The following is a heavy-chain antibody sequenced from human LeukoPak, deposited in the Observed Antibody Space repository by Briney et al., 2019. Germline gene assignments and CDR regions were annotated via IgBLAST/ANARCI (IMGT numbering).Heavy chain of an antibody. J-gene: IGHJ4*02. CDR1: GFTFSSYA. D-gene: IGHD6-19*01. Sequence: PGGSLRLSCAASGFTFSSYAMSWVRQAPGKGLEWVSTVSSSGGSTDYADSVKGRFTISRDNSKNTLYLLMNSLRAEDTAVYYCAKDPSANFDYWGQGTLVTVSS. V-gene: IGHV3-23*01. CDR2: VSSSGGST. CDR3: AKDPSANFDY.